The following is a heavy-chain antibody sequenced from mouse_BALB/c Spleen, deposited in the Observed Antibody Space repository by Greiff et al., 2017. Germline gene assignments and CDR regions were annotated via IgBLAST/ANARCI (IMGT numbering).Heavy chain of an antibody. J-gene: IGHJ4*01. V-gene: IGHV3-6*02. D-gene: IGHD2-2*01. CDR1: GYSITSGYY. CDR3: ARDYGSYAMDY. CDR2: ISYDGSN. Sequence: QLQESGPGLVKPSQSLSLTCSVTGYSITSGYYWNWIRQFPGNKLEWMGYISYDGSNNYNPSLKNRISITRDTSKNQFFLKLNSVTTEDTATYYCARDYGSYAMDYWGQGTSVTVSS.